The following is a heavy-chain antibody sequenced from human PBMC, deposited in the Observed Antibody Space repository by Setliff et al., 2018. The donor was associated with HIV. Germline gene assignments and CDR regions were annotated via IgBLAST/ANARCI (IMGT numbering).Heavy chain of an antibody. J-gene: IGHJ6*03. CDR3: ARGSYYDRSGPNYYYYMDV. D-gene: IGHD3-22*01. Sequence: LRLSCEASGFTFSGYWMHWVRQAPGKELVWVSRINSDGSSISYADSVKGRFTISRDNAKNTLYLQMSSLRAEDTAVYYCARGSYYDRSGPNYYYYMDVWGKGTTVTVSS. CDR1: GFTFSGYW. CDR2: INSDGSSI. V-gene: IGHV3-74*01.